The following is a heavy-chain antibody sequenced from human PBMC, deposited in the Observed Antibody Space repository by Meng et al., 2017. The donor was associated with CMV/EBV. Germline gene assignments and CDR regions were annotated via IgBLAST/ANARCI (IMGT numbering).Heavy chain of an antibody. CDR2: INQGGSEK. D-gene: IGHD1-7*01. CDR1: GFTFSSYW. CDR3: ARASRQLELEGNNWFDP. V-gene: IGHV3-7*03. Sequence: GESLKISCAASGFTFSSYWMSWVRQAPGKGLEWVANINQGGSEKYYVDSVKGRFTMSRDNAKNSLYLQMSSLTAEDTAVYYCARASRQLELEGNNWFDPWGQGTLVTVSS. J-gene: IGHJ5*02.